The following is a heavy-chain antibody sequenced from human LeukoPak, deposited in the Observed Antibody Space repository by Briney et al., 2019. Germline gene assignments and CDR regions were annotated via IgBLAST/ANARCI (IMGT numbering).Heavy chain of an antibody. J-gene: IGHJ4*02. Sequence: PGGSLRLSCTASGFTFGDYAMSWVRQAPGKGLEWVGFIRSKGYGGTTEYAASVKGRFTISRDDSKSIAYLQMNSLKTEDTAVYYCTRGLFSGYSSSWLFFDYWGQGTLVTVSA. CDR3: TRGLFSGYSSSWLFFDY. V-gene: IGHV3-49*04. CDR2: IRSKGYGGTT. D-gene: IGHD6-13*01. CDR1: GFTFGDYA.